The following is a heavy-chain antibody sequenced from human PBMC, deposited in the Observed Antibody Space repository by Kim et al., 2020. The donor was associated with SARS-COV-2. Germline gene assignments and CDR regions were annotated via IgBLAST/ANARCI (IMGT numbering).Heavy chain of an antibody. V-gene: IGHV4-59*08. D-gene: IGHD2-15*01. J-gene: IGHJ3*02. CDR3: ARHCSGGSCYSGAFDI. Sequence: SLKSRVTISVDTAKNQFSLKLSSVTAADTAVYYCARHCSGGSCYSGAFDIWGQGTMVTVSS.